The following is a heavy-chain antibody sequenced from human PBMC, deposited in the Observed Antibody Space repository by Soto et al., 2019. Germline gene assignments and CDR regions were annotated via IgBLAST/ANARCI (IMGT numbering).Heavy chain of an antibody. Sequence: QVQLVQSGAEVKKPGASVKVSCKASGHTFTSYDINWVRQATGQGLEWMGWMTSNSGNIGYAQKFQHRVTMTRNTSMRTAYMELRSLRSEDTAVYYCARGSHARWSGNIPGESWGQGTRVTVSS. D-gene: IGHD3-3*01. V-gene: IGHV1-8*01. J-gene: IGHJ5*02. CDR3: ARGSHARWSGNIPGES. CDR1: GHTFTSYD. CDR2: MTSNSGNI.